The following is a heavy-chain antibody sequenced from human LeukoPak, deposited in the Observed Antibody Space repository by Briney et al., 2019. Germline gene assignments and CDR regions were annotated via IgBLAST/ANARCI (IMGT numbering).Heavy chain of an antibody. CDR1: GFTFSSYW. Sequence: PGGSLRLSRAASGFTFSSYWMGWVRQAPGKGLEWVANIKQDGSEKYYVDSVKGRFTISRDNAKNSLYLQMNSLRAEDTAVYYCARDGDYYGVSYWGQGTLVTVSS. CDR3: ARDGDYYGVSY. J-gene: IGHJ4*02. V-gene: IGHV3-7*01. CDR2: IKQDGSEK. D-gene: IGHD3-10*01.